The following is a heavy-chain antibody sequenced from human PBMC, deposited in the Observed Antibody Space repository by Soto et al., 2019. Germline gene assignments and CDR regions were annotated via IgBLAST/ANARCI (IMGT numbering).Heavy chain of an antibody. J-gene: IGHJ6*02. CDR1: GDSVSSNSAA. V-gene: IGHV6-1*01. CDR3: ARETRGHFWSGYRENYYDGMDV. D-gene: IGHD3-3*01. CDR2: TYYRSKWYN. Sequence: KQSQTLSLTCAISGDSVSSNSAAWNWIRQSPSRGLEWLGRTYYRSKWYNDYAVSVKSRITINPDTSKNQCSLQLNSVTPEDTAGYDCARETRGHFWSGYRENYYDGMDVWGQGTTVTVSS.